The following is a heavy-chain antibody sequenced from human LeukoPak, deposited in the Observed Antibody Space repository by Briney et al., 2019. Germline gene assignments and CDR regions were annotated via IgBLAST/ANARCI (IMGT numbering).Heavy chain of an antibody. J-gene: IGHJ6*04. V-gene: IGHV4-38-2*02. D-gene: IGHD3-9*01. CDR1: GYSISSGYY. CDR2: IYHSGST. Sequence: PSETLSLTCAVSGYSISSGYYWGWIRQPPGKGLEWIGGIYHSGSTYYNPSLKSRVTISVDTSKNQFSLKLSSVTAADTAVYYCARDTYDILTGYYLYYYYGMDVWGKGTTVTVSS. CDR3: ARDTYDILTGYYLYYYYGMDV.